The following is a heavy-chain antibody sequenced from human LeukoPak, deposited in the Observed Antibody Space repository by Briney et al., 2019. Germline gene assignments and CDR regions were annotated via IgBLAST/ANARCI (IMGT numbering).Heavy chain of an antibody. CDR2: IIPIFGTA. D-gene: IGHD3-10*01. CDR1: GGTFSSYA. J-gene: IGHJ5*02. V-gene: IGHV1-69*05. CDR3: ARGYGSGSPGWFDP. Sequence: GASVKVSCKASGGTFSSYAISWVRQAPGQGLEWMGGIIPIFGTANYAQKFQGRVTITTDESTSTAYMELSSLRSEDTAVYYCARGYGSGSPGWFDPWGQGTLVTVSS.